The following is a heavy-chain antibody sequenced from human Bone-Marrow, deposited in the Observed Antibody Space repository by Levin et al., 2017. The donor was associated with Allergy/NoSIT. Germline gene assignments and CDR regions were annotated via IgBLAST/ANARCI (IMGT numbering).Heavy chain of an antibody. J-gene: IGHJ6*02. CDR2: IKQDGSEK. CDR3: ARDRVDWNYGLGYYYYSGMDV. CDR1: GFTFSAYW. V-gene: IGHV3-7*01. Sequence: GGSLRLSCAASGFTFSAYWMSWVRQAPGKGLEWVADIKQDGSEKWYVDSVKGRVTISRDNAKNSVYLQMNSLRAEDTAVYYCARDRVDWNYGLGYYYYSGMDVWGQGTTVTVSS. D-gene: IGHD1-7*01.